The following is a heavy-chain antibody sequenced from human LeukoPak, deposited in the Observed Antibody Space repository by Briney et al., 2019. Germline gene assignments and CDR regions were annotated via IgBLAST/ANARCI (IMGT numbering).Heavy chain of an antibody. CDR2: IGIDGSDE. Sequence: PGGSLRLSCATSGFTFSIYGMHWFRQFPGKGLEWVAFIGIDGSDEEYVDSVKGRFTISRDNSKNTLYLQMKNLRLEDTAMYYCTKDTGEGDFWGQGTLVTVSS. D-gene: IGHD2-21*01. CDR1: GFTFSIYG. J-gene: IGHJ4*02. CDR3: TKDTGEGDF. V-gene: IGHV3-30*02.